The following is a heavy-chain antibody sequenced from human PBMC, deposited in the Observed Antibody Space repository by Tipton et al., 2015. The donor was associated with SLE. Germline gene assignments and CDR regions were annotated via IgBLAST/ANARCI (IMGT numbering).Heavy chain of an antibody. D-gene: IGHD5/OR15-5a*01. CDR2: MYYIGNT. CDR3: ARHAGGLRRSFDD. Sequence: TLSLTCTVSDGSISNSSFYWGWIRQPPGKGLEWIGSMYYIGNTYDNPSLKSRVTISLDTSKNQLSPKLSSVTAADTAIYYCARHAGGLRRSFDDWGQGTLVSVSS. V-gene: IGHV4-39*07. J-gene: IGHJ4*02. CDR1: DGSISNSSFY.